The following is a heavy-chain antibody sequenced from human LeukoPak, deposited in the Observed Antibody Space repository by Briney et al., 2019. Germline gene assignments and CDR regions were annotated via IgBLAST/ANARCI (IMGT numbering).Heavy chain of an antibody. J-gene: IGHJ4*02. CDR2: INQHGSQE. CDR3: ARGSPWTSPEHFFDY. CDR1: GFTFGNYW. V-gene: IGHV3-7*01. D-gene: IGHD1-14*01. Sequence: GGSLRLSCAASGFTFGNYWMTWVRQAPGKRLEWVAYINQHGSQEQYLDSVRGRFTISRDNAKNSLYLQMNSLRAEDTAVYYCARGSPWTSPEHFFDYWGQGTLVIVSS.